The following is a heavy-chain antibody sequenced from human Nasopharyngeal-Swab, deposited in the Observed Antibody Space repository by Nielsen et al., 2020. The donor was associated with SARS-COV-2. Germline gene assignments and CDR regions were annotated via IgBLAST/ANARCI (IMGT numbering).Heavy chain of an antibody. J-gene: IGHJ4*02. Sequence: SETLSLTCTVSGGSNSSGGYYWGWIRQHPGKGLEWIGYIYYSGSTYYNPSLKSRVTISVDTSKNQFSLKLSSVTAADTAVYYCARVSGQLVLIDYWGQGTLVTVSS. CDR3: ARVSGQLVLIDY. D-gene: IGHD6-6*01. CDR1: GGSNSSGGYY. V-gene: IGHV4-31*03. CDR2: IYYSGST.